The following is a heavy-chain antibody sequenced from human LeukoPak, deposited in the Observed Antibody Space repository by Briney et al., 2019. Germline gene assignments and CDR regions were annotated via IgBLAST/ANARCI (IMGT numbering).Heavy chain of an antibody. D-gene: IGHD4-17*01. J-gene: IGHJ4*02. CDR1: GGSISSGSYY. Sequence: PSETLSLTCTVSGGSISSGSYYWSWIRQPAGKGLEWIGRIYTSGSTNYNPSLKSRVTISVDTSKNQVSLKLSSVTAADTAVYYCARDLGYGEFDYWGQGTLVTVSS. CDR3: ARDLGYGEFDY. V-gene: IGHV4-61*02. CDR2: IYTSGST.